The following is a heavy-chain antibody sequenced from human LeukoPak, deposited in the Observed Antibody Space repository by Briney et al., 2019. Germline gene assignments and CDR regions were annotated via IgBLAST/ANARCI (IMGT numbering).Heavy chain of an antibody. Sequence: GRSLRLSCAASGFTFSDYAMHWVRQAPGKGLEWVAVISYGGTNEYYADSVKGRFSISRDNSKNTLYLQMNSLRADDTAVYYCARNKPTTGFFGMDVWGQGTTVTVSS. CDR3: ARNKPTTGFFGMDV. CDR2: ISYGGTNE. V-gene: IGHV3-30*04. CDR1: GFTFSDYA. J-gene: IGHJ6*02. D-gene: IGHD1-1*01.